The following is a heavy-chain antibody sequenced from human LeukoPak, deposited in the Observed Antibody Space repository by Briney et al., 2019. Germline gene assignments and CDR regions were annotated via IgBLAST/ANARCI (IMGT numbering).Heavy chain of an antibody. V-gene: IGHV3-21*01. J-gene: IGHJ4*02. Sequence: GGSLRLSCAASGFTFSSYSMNWVRQAPGKGLEWVSSISSSSSYIYYADSVKGRFTISRDNAKNSPYLQMNSLRAEDTAVYYCARDLRGYSYGYFDYWGQGTLVTVSS. CDR2: ISSSSSYI. CDR3: ARDLRGYSYGYFDY. CDR1: GFTFSSYS. D-gene: IGHD5-18*01.